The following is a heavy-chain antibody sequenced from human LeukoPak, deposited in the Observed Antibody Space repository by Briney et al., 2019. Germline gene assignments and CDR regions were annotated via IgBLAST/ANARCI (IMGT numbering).Heavy chain of an antibody. CDR3: ARDGSSWYFYYYYYMDV. J-gene: IGHJ6*03. CDR2: INPKRGGT. CDR1: GYTLTGYY. V-gene: IGHV1-2*02. D-gene: IGHD6-13*01. Sequence: ASVKVSCKASGYTLTGYYMHWVRQAPGQGLEWMGWINPKRGGTNYAQKFQGSVTMTRDTSISTAYMELSRRKSDDTAGYYCARDGSSWYFYYYYYMDVWGKGTTVTVSS.